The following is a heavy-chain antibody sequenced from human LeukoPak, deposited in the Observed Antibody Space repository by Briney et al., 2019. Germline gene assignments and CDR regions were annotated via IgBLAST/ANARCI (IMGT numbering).Heavy chain of an antibody. V-gene: IGHV4-4*02. Sequence: SETLSLTCAVSGGSISDNRWWSWVRQPPGKGLEWIGEIYHSGITNYNPSLKSRVTISVDKSKNQFSLKLSSVTAADTAVYYCARELTGTAYFDYWGQGTLVTVSS. CDR1: GGSISDNRW. J-gene: IGHJ4*02. CDR3: ARELTGTAYFDY. CDR2: IYHSGIT. D-gene: IGHD1-20*01.